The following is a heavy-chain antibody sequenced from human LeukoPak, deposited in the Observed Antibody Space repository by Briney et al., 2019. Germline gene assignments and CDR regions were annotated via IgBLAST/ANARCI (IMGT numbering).Heavy chain of an antibody. CDR2: IRAYNGNT. Sequence: ASVKVSCKASGYTFTSYGISWVRQAPGQGLEWMGWIRAYNGNTNYAQKFQGRVTMTTDTSTSTAYMELTSLRSDYTALYYCARGLSGYYDGAYYFDYWGQGTLVTVSS. CDR1: GYTFTSYG. J-gene: IGHJ4*02. D-gene: IGHD3-22*01. CDR3: ARGLSGYYDGAYYFDY. V-gene: IGHV1-18*01.